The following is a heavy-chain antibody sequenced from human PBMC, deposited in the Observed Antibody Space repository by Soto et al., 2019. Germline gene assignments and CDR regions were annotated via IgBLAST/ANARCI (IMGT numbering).Heavy chain of an antibody. J-gene: IGHJ4*02. CDR1: GGSISSGGYY. Sequence: ASETLSLTCTVSGGSISSGGYYWSWIRQHPGKGLEWIGYIYYSGSTYYNPSLKSRVTISVDTSKNQFSLKLSSVTAADTAVYYCAATVTDRPYYFDYWGQGTLVTVSS. CDR3: AATVTDRPYYFDY. D-gene: IGHD4-17*01. CDR2: IYYSGST. V-gene: IGHV4-31*03.